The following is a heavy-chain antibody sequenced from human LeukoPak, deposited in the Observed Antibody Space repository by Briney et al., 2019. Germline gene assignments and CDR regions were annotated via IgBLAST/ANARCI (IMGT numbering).Heavy chain of an antibody. J-gene: IGHJ4*02. CDR2: ISSSSNTI. D-gene: IGHD5-12*01. CDR3: ARSQWLPPFDY. V-gene: IGHV3-48*01. Sequence: PGGSLRLSCAASGFTFNTYSMNWVRQAPGKGLEWVSYISSSSNTIYYADSVKGRFTISRDNAKNSLYLQMNSLRAEDTAVYYCARSQWLPPFDYWGQGTLVTVSS. CDR1: GFTFNTYS.